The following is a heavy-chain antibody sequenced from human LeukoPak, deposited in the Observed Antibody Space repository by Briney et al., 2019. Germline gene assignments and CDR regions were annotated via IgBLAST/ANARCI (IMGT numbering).Heavy chain of an antibody. CDR2: INWNGGST. Sequence: GGSLRLSCAASGFTFDDYGMSWVRHAPGKGLEWVSGINWNGGSTGYADSVKGRFTISRDNAKNSHFLQMNSLRVEDTALYYCARGFRNGPFDCWGQGTLVTVSS. V-gene: IGHV3-20*04. CDR1: GFTFDDYG. CDR3: ARGFRNGPFDC. D-gene: IGHD2-8*01. J-gene: IGHJ4*02.